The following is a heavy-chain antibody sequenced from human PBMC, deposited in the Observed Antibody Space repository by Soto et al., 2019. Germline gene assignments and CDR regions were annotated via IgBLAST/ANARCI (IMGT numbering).Heavy chain of an antibody. J-gene: IGHJ4*02. D-gene: IGHD2-21*02. CDR3: TTWLTAHFDY. CDR1: GFTFSSYT. Sequence: GGSLRLSCAASGFTFSSYTLNWVRRAPGKGLEWVARSSDRRTCNTHYSDSVRGRFTLSRDYSRNILFLQMDSLRADDTALYYCTTWLTAHFDYWGRGTQVTVSS. CDR2: SSDRRTCNT. V-gene: IGHV3-23*01.